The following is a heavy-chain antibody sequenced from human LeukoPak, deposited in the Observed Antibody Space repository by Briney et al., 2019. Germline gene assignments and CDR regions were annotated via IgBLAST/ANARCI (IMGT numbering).Heavy chain of an antibody. Sequence: SETLSLTCTVSGGSISSSSSYWGWIRQPPGKGLEWIGSIYYTGSTYYNPSLKSRVTISVDTSKNQFSLKLSSVTDADTAVYYCASFTSIVAAVDFDYWGQGTLVTVSS. J-gene: IGHJ4*02. CDR1: GGSISSSSSY. CDR2: IYYTGST. CDR3: ASFTSIVAAVDFDY. V-gene: IGHV4-39*01. D-gene: IGHD6-13*01.